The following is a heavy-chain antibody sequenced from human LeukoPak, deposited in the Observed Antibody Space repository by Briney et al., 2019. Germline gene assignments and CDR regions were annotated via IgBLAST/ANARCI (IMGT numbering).Heavy chain of an antibody. CDR1: GYTFTNYY. CDR3: ARGDYSSPRAWFDP. Sequence: ASVKISCKASGYTFTNYYIHWVRQAPGQGLQWMGIINPSGGSTTYAQKFQGRVTMTRDMSASTVYMELSSLRSEDTAVYYCARGDYSSPRAWFDPWGQGTLVIVSS. D-gene: IGHD4-11*01. CDR2: INPSGGST. V-gene: IGHV1-46*01. J-gene: IGHJ5*02.